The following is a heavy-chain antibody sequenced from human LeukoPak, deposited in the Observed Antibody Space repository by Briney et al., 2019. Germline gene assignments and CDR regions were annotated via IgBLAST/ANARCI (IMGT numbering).Heavy chain of an antibody. Sequence: GGSLRLSCAASGFTFSSYAMHWVRQAPGKGLEWVAVISYDGSNKYYADSVKGRFTISRDNSKNTLYLQMNSLRAEDTAVYYCARDTEVVITYYFDYWGQGTLVTVSS. J-gene: IGHJ4*02. CDR2: ISYDGSNK. CDR3: ARDTEVVITYYFDY. V-gene: IGHV3-30*04. D-gene: IGHD3-22*01. CDR1: GFTFSSYA.